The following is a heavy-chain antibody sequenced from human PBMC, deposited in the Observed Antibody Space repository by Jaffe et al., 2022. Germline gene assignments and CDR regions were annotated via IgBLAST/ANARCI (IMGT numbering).Heavy chain of an antibody. CDR1: GGSFSGYY. J-gene: IGHJ5*02. Sequence: QVQLQQWGAGLLKPSETLSLTCAVYGGSFSGYYWSWIRQPPGKGLEWIGEINHSGSTNYNPSLKSRVTISVDTSKNQFSLKLSSVTAADTAVYYCARGCGLGELDWFDPWGQGTLVTVSS. CDR3: ARGCGLGELDWFDP. V-gene: IGHV4-34*01. D-gene: IGHD3-16*01. CDR2: INHSGST.